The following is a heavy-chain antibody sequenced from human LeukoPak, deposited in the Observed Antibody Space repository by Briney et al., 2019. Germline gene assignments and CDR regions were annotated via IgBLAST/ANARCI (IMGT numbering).Heavy chain of an antibody. J-gene: IGHJ3*02. CDR1: GGSIRGHY. D-gene: IGHD3-22*01. CDR2: VSYSGKT. Sequence: SETLYLTCAVPGGSIRGHYWSWIRQPPGKGLQWLGYVSYSGKTYYSSSLRSRDTISVDTSKNHFSLKLTCVTAADTAVYYCARLLDNDSSGDPDTFDMWGQGTMVTVSS. V-gene: IGHV4-59*11. CDR3: ARLLDNDSSGDPDTFDM.